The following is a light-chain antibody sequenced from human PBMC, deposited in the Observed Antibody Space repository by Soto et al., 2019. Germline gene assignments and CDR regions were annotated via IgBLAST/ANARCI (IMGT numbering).Light chain of an antibody. J-gene: IGLJ2*01. V-gene: IGLV1-44*01. Sequence: QSVLTQPPSASGTPGQRVTISCSGSSSNIGGNTVNWYQHLPGSAPKLLIYSDSQRPSGIPDRISGSKSGTSGSLAISGLPSDDEADYYCAAWDDSLSGVVFGGGTKLTVL. CDR1: SSNIGGNT. CDR3: AAWDDSLSGVV. CDR2: SDS.